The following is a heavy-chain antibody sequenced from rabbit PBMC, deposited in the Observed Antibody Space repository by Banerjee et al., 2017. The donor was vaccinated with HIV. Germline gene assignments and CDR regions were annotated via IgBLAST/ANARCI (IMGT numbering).Heavy chain of an antibody. CDR2: IYTGDGNS. J-gene: IGHJ4*01. CDR1: GFSFSSSYY. Sequence: QEQLVESGGGLVQPEGSLTLTCTASGFSFSSSYYMCWVRQAPGKGLEWIACIYTGDGNSYYASWAKGRFTISKTSSTTVTLQMTSLTAADTATYFCAKEGSPNYTNYYLWGPGTLVTVS. D-gene: IGHD1-1*01. V-gene: IGHV1S45*01. CDR3: AKEGSPNYTNYYL.